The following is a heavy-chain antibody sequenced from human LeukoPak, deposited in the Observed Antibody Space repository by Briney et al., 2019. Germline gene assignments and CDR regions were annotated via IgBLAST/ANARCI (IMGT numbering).Heavy chain of an antibody. V-gene: IGHV4-34*01. D-gene: IGHD3-9*01. J-gene: IGHJ4*02. CDR1: GGSFSGYY. Sequence: SETLSLTCAVYGGSFSGYYWSWIRQPPGKGLEWIGEINHSGSINYNPSLKSRVTISVDTSKNQFSLKLSSVTAADTAVYYCARGARYYDILTGPYYFDYWGQGTLVTVSS. CDR3: ARGARYYDILTGPYYFDY. CDR2: INHSGSI.